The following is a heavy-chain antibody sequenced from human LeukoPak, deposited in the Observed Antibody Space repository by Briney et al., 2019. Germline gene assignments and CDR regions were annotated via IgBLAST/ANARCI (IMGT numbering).Heavy chain of an antibody. Sequence: PSETLSLTCAVSGGSFSGYFRTWIRQPPGKGLEWIGEVSHGGSSSYNPSLKGRVTMSVDTSRNHFSLELRSVIAADTAVYYCVLLTFGEAKEAYWGQGTLVTVSS. V-gene: IGHV4-34*01. J-gene: IGHJ4*02. D-gene: IGHD3-16*01. CDR3: VLLTFGEAKEAY. CDR2: VSHGGSS. CDR1: GGSFSGYF.